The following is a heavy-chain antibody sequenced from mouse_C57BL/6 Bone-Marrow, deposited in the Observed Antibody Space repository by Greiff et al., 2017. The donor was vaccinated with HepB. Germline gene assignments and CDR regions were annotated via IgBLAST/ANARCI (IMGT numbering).Heavy chain of an antibody. CDR1: GFNFKDDY. CDR2: IDPENGDT. J-gene: IGHJ1*03. D-gene: IGHD2-3*01. CDR3: TNYDGYSDWYFDV. Sequence: EVQLQQSGAELVRPGASVKLSCTASGFNFKDDYMHWVKQRPEQGLEWIGWIDPENGDTEYASKFQGKATITADTSSNTAYLQLSSLTSEDTAVYYCTNYDGYSDWYFDVWGTGTTVTVSS. V-gene: IGHV14-4*01.